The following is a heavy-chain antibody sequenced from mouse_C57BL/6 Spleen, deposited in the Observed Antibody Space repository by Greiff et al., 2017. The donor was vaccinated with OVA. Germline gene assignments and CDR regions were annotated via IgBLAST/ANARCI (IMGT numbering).Heavy chain of an antibody. Sequence: EVKLVESGEGLVKPGGSLKLSCAASGFTFSSYAMSWVRQTPEKRLEWVAYISSGGDYIYYADTVKGRFTISRDNARNTLYLQMSSLKSEDTAMYYCTRVYYYGSSHGYFDYWGQGTTLTVSS. CDR1: GFTFSSYA. CDR2: ISSGGDYI. D-gene: IGHD1-1*01. V-gene: IGHV5-9-1*02. J-gene: IGHJ2*01. CDR3: TRVYYYGSSHGYFDY.